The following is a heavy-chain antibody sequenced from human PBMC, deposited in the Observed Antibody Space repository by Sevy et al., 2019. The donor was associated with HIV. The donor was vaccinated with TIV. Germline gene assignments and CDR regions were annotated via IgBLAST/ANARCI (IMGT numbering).Heavy chain of an antibody. J-gene: IGHJ6*02. Sequence: SETLSLTYTVSGGSISTFFWNWIRQPAGKGLEWIGRIYNTGGTNYNPSLQSRVTMSVDTSKNQFSLKLTSVTVADTAVYYCAREGTTVDRGMDVWGQGTTVTVSS. CDR2: IYNTGGT. CDR1: GGSISTFF. CDR3: AREGTTVDRGMDV. D-gene: IGHD4-4*01. V-gene: IGHV4-4*07.